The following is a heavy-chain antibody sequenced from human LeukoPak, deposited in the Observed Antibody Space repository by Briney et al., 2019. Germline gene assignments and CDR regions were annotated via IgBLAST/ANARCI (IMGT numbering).Heavy chain of an antibody. V-gene: IGHV3-23*01. Sequence: PGGSLRLSCAASGFTFSSFAMSWVRQAPGKGLEWVSALSSGDTTYYADSVKGRFTISRDNSKNTLYLQMNSLRAEDTAVYYCAHSRIDAFDIWGQGTMVTVSS. CDR3: AHSRIDAFDI. CDR2: LSSGDTT. J-gene: IGHJ3*02. D-gene: IGHD1-14*01. CDR1: GFTFSSFA.